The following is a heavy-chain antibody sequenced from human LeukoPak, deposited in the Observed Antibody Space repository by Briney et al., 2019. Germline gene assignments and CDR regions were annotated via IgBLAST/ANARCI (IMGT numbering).Heavy chain of an antibody. J-gene: IGHJ4*02. Sequence: ASVKVSCKASGYTFTDYYMHWVRQAPGQGLEWVGRINPNSGGTNYAQKFQGRVTMTRDTSISTAYMELTRLTPDDTAVYYCAKAKTIVGTFGFDYWGQGTLVTVSS. CDR2: INPNSGGT. D-gene: IGHD2/OR15-2a*01. CDR3: AKAKTIVGTFGFDY. CDR1: GYTFTDYY. V-gene: IGHV1-2*06.